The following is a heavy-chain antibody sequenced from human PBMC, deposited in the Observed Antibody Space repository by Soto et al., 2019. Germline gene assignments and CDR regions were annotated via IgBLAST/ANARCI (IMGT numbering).Heavy chain of an antibody. J-gene: IGHJ3*02. D-gene: IGHD2-15*01. CDR1: GYTFTSYY. CDR2: INPSGGST. V-gene: IGHV1-46*03. Sequence: ASVKVSCKASGYTFTSYYMHWVRQAPGQRLEWMGIINPSGGSTSYAQKFQGRVTMTRDTSTSTVYMELSSLRSEDTAVYYCARVGQARYCSGGSCRGAFDIWGQGTMVTVSS. CDR3: ARVGQARYCSGGSCRGAFDI.